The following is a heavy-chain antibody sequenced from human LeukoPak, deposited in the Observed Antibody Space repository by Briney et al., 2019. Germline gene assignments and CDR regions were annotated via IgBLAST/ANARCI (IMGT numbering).Heavy chain of an antibody. D-gene: IGHD3-10*01. J-gene: IGHJ2*01. CDR2: IWFDGSNK. Sequence: TGGSLRLSCEASGFSVSTYGMHWVPHGPGKGLEWLALIWFDGSNKHYADSVKGRFTISRDNSKNTMYLQMDSLRAEDTAVYYCARVVSYYGSSYRLLDLWGRGTLVTVSS. CDR1: GFSVSTYG. V-gene: IGHV3-33*01. CDR3: ARVVSYYGSSYRLLDL.